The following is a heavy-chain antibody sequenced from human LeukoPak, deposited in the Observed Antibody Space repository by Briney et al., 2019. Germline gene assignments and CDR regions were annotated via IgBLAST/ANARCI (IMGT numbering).Heavy chain of an antibody. CDR2: IWFDGGSK. CDR1: EITFESYG. Sequence: GGSLRLSCVASEITFESYGMHWVRQAPGKGLEWVAVIWFDGGSKYYADSVKGRFTISRDNSKNTLYLEMNSLRAEDTAVYYCARDGYGGNTYYYYYMDVWGKGTTVTVS. J-gene: IGHJ6*03. V-gene: IGHV3-33*01. D-gene: IGHD4-23*01. CDR3: ARDGYGGNTYYYYYMDV.